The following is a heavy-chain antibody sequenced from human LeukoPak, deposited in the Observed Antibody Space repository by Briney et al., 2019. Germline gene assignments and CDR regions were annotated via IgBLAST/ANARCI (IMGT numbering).Heavy chain of an antibody. J-gene: IGHJ4*02. CDR2: IYYSGST. D-gene: IGHD4-17*01. Sequence: SETLSLTCTVSGGSIYSSSYYWGWIRQPPGKGLKWIGNIYYSGSTYYNPSLRSRVTISVDTSKNQFSLKLSSVTAADTAVYYCAGPDDYGDYPVGYWGQGTLVTVSS. CDR3: AGPDDYGDYPVGY. V-gene: IGHV4-39*01. CDR1: GGSIYSSSYY.